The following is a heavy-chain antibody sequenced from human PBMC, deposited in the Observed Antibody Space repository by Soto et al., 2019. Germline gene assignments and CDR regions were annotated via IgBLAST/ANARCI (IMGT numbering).Heavy chain of an antibody. CDR1: GFTFSSFW. CDR3: ARGGVGSFDY. D-gene: IGHD3-10*01. V-gene: IGHV3-74*01. CDR2: ITKDGSSI. J-gene: IGHJ4*02. Sequence: GGSLRLSCAASGFTFSSFWMHWVRQVPGKGLVWISHITKDGSSISYADSVKGRFTISRDNAKNTVYLQMNGLRAEDTAVYYCARGGVGSFDYWGQGSLVTVSS.